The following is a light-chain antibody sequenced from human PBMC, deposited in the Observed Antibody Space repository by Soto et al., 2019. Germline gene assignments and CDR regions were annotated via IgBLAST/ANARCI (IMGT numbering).Light chain of an antibody. CDR3: AAWEDRLSGVV. CDR1: SSNIGSNY. J-gene: IGLJ2*01. CDR2: RNN. V-gene: IGLV1-47*01. Sequence: QSVLTQPPSASGTPGQRVTISCSGSSSNIGSNYVYWYQQLPGTAPKLLIYRNNQRPSGGPDRFSGSKSGTSASLAISGRRSEDEADYYCAAWEDRLSGVVFGGGTQLTFL.